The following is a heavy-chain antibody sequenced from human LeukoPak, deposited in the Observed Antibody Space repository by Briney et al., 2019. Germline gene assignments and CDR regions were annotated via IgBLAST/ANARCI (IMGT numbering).Heavy chain of an antibody. V-gene: IGHV4-34*01. CDR2: INHSGST. Sequence: SETLSLTCAVYGGSFSGYYWSWIRQPPGKGLEWIGEINHSGSTNYNPSLKSRVTISVDTSKNQFSLKLSSVTAADTAVYYCARGSSSSSWYYWGQGTLVTASS. J-gene: IGHJ4*02. CDR3: ARGSSSSSWYY. D-gene: IGHD6-13*01. CDR1: GGSFSGYY.